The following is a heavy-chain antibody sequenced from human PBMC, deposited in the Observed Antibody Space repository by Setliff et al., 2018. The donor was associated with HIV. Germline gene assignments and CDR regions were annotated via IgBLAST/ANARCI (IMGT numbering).Heavy chain of an antibody. D-gene: IGHD6-19*01. Sequence: VQVSCKASGYTFLTYGISWVRQAPGHGLEWMGWISPYNGHTNYAQNFQGRVTMTTDTSTSRAYMELRSLRSDDTAAYFCARLGSGWSDSYYYAMDVWGQGTTVTVSS. CDR2: ISPYNGHT. CDR1: GYTFLTYG. V-gene: IGHV1-18*01. CDR3: ARLGSGWSDSYYYAMDV. J-gene: IGHJ6*02.